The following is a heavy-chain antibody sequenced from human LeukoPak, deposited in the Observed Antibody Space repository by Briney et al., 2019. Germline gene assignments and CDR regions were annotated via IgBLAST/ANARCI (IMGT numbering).Heavy chain of an antibody. D-gene: IGHD2-2*01. CDR1: GGSMSNFY. J-gene: IGHJ5*02. CDR2: IYYSGST. CDR3: ARSLYCSSVNCPTQTWFDP. V-gene: IGHV4-59*08. Sequence: TSKTLPLSCTVTGGSMSNFYWTWIRQPPGKGLEWIANIYYSGSTNYNPSLKSRVTMSIDTSKNQFSLKLSSVTAADTAVYYCARSLYCSSVNCPTQTWFDPWGQGTLVSVSS.